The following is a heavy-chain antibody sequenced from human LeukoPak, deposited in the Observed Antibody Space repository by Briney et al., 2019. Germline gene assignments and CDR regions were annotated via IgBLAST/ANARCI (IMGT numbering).Heavy chain of an antibody. CDR3: TRNYDSSGYTTFGY. CDR1: GGSISSYY. V-gene: IGHV4-59*01. Sequence: ETLSLTCTVSGGSISSYYWSWIRQPPGKGLERIGYIYYSGSTNYNPSLKSRVTISVDTSKNQFSLKLSSVTAADTAVYYCTRNYDSSGYTTFGYWGRGTLVTVSS. J-gene: IGHJ4*02. CDR2: IYYSGST. D-gene: IGHD3-22*01.